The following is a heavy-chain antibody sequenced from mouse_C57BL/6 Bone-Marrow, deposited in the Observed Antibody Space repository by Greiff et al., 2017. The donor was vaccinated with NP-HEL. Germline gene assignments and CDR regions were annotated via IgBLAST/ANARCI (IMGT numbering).Heavy chain of an antibody. CDR2: INPNNGGT. D-gene: IGHD2-5*01. V-gene: IGHV1-22*01. Sequence: VQLQQSGPELVKPGASVKMSCKASGYTFTDYNMHWVKQSHGKSLEWIGYINPNNGGTRYNQKFKGKATLTVNKSSSTAYMELRSLTSEDSAVYYCARAYYSNYVPAMDYWGQGTSVTVSS. CDR3: ARAYYSNYVPAMDY. J-gene: IGHJ4*01. CDR1: GYTFTDYN.